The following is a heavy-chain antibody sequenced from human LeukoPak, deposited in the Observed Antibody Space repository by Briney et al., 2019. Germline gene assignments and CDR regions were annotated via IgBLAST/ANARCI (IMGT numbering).Heavy chain of an antibody. J-gene: IGHJ4*02. V-gene: IGHV3-30*03. CDR2: ISYDGSNK. CDR3: ARSQYYLDS. CDR1: GFTFSSYG. Sequence: GGSLRPSCAASGFTFSSYGMHWVRQAPGKGLEWVAVISYDGSNKYYADSVKGRFTISRDNSKNTLYLQMNSLRAEDTAVYYCARSQYYLDSWGQGTLVTVSS.